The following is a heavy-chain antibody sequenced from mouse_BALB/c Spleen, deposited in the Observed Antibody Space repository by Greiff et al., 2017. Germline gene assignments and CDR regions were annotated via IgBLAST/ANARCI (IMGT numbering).Heavy chain of an antibody. Sequence: ESGPGLVKPSQSLSLTCSVTGYSITSGYYWNWIRQFPGNKLEWMGYISYDGSNNYNPSLKNRISITRDTSKNQFFLKLNSVTTEDTATYYCARDYGSSPLAMDYWGQGTSVTVSS. CDR1: GYSITSGYY. V-gene: IGHV3-6*02. J-gene: IGHJ4*01. D-gene: IGHD1-1*01. CDR3: ARDYGSSPLAMDY. CDR2: ISYDGSN.